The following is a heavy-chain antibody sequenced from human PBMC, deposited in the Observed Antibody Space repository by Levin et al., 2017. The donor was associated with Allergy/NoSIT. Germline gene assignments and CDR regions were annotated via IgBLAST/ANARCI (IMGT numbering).Heavy chain of an antibody. Sequence: SETLSLTCTVSGGSISSYYWSWMRQPPGKGLEWVAYIYYTGSTNYNPSLKSRVTISLDASKNQFSLELSSVTAADTAVYYCARASSRYAHFQYWGPGTLVTVSS. CDR3: ARASSRYAHFQY. V-gene: IGHV4-59*01. CDR1: GGSISSYY. D-gene: IGHD6-13*01. J-gene: IGHJ1*01. CDR2: IYYTGST.